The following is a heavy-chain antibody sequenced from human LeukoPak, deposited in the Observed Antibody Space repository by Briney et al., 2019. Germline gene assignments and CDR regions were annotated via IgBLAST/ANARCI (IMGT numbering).Heavy chain of an antibody. J-gene: IGHJ2*01. CDR2: IYYSGST. CDR1: GGSISTGEDH. V-gene: IGHV4-61*08. CDR3: ARAIHDYGDPRWCFDL. Sequence: PSETLSLTCTVSGGSISTGEDHWTWIRQHPGKGLEWIGYIYYSGSTNYNPSLKSRVTISVDTSKNQFSLKLSSVTAADTAVYYCARAIHDYGDPRWCFDLWGRGTLVTVSS. D-gene: IGHD4-17*01.